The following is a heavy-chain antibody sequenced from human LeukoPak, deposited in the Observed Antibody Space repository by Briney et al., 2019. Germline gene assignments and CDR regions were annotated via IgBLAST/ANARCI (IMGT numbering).Heavy chain of an antibody. V-gene: IGHV5-10-1*01. Sequence: GESLKISCKGSGYSFTSYWISWVRQMPGKGLEWMGRIDPSDSYTKYSPSFQGHLTISADQSISTAYLQWSSLKASDTAMYYCARRDYGGNPGDYWGQGTLVTVSS. J-gene: IGHJ4*02. CDR3: ARRDYGGNPGDY. D-gene: IGHD4-23*01. CDR1: GYSFTSYW. CDR2: IDPSDSYT.